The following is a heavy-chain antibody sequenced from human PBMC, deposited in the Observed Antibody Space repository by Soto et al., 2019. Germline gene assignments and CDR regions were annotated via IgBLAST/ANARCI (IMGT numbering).Heavy chain of an antibody. V-gene: IGHV4-31*03. CDR1: GGSISSGGYY. D-gene: IGHD5-12*01. CDR2: IYYSGST. J-gene: IGHJ5*02. CDR3: ARPSTIALAGNPPGSNRRYWFDP. Sequence: SETLSLTCTVSGGSISSGGYYWSWIRQHPGKGLEWIGYIYYSGSTYYNPSLKSRVTISVDTSKNQFSLKLSSVTAADTAGYSCARPSTIALAGNPPGSNRRYWFDPWGQGTLVTVSS.